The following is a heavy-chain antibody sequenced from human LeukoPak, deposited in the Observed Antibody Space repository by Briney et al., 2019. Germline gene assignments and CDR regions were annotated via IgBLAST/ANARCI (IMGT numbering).Heavy chain of an antibody. CDR1: GFTFSSYT. D-gene: IGHD5-12*01. CDR3: AKGGYATTNNWFDP. V-gene: IGHV3-21*01. J-gene: IGHJ5*02. CDR2: ISSSSTYI. Sequence: PGGSLRLSCAASGFTFSSYTMNWVRQAPGKGLEWVSSISSSSTYIYYANSVKGRFTISRDNAKNSLYLQMSSLRAEDTAVYYCAKGGYATTNNWFDPWGQGTLVTVSS.